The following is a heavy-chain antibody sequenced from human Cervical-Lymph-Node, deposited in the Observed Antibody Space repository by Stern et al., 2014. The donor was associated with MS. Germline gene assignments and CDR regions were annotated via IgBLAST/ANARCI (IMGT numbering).Heavy chain of an antibody. J-gene: IGHJ4*02. V-gene: IGHV1-18*01. D-gene: IGHD3-22*01. Sequence: VQLVQSGAEVKKPGASVKVSCKASGYTFTSYGISWVRQAPGQGLEWMGWISAYNGNKNYAQRFQGRVTMTTDTSTSTAYMELRSLRSDDTAVYYCARDRAYDSSGYPYYFDYWGQGTLVTVSS. CDR1: GYTFTSYG. CDR2: ISAYNGNK. CDR3: ARDRAYDSSGYPYYFDY.